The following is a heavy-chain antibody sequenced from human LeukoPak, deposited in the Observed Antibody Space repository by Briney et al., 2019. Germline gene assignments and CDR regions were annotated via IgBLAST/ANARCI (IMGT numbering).Heavy chain of an antibody. D-gene: IGHD2-15*01. V-gene: IGHV3-49*04. CDR1: GFTFSDYY. CDR3: TRWQQVVPFHFDY. J-gene: IGHJ4*02. Sequence: PGGSLRLSCAGSGFTFSDYYMVWVRQAPGKGLEWLGFIRSKAYGGRIAYGASVEGRFTMSRDDSYGIAYLQMNSLKPEDTAVYFCTRWQQVVPFHFDYWGQGALVTVSS. CDR2: IRSKAYGGRI.